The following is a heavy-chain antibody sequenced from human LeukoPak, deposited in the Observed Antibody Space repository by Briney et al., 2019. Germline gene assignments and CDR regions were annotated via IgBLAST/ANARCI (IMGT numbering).Heavy chain of an antibody. D-gene: IGHD5-18*01. CDR3: AKGYNYGSQFDY. J-gene: IGHJ4*02. CDR2: ISYSGST. Sequence: SETLSLTCTVSGASISSSSYYWGWIRQPPRKGLEWIGSISYSGSTYYNPSLKSRVTISVDKSKNHFSLKLSSVTAADTAVYYCAKGYNYGSQFDYWGQGTLVTVSP. V-gene: IGHV4-39*02. CDR1: GASISSSSYY.